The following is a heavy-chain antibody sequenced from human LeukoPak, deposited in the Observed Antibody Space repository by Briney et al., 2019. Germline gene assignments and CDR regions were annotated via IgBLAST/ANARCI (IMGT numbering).Heavy chain of an antibody. CDR1: GGSISSYY. J-gene: IGHJ6*04. Sequence: SETLSLTCTVSGGSISSYYWGWIRQPPGKGLEWIGSIYYSGSTYYNPSLKSRVTISVDTSKNQFSLKLSSVTAADTAVYYCARALAAALDVWGKGTTVTVSS. CDR2: IYYSGST. CDR3: ARALAAALDV. V-gene: IGHV4-39*07. D-gene: IGHD6-13*01.